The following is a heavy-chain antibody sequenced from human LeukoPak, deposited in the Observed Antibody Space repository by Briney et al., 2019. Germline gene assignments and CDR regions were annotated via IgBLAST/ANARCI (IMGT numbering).Heavy chain of an antibody. Sequence: ASVRVSCKASGNTFATYYIHWVRQAPGQGLEWMGIINPTGVSTTYPQRLQGRVTTTRDASTSTVHMELMTLRSEDTAVYYCATYSGTSSNYYYLDVWGTGTTVTVSS. D-gene: IGHD1-26*01. V-gene: IGHV1-46*04. CDR3: ATYSGTSSNYYYLDV. CDR1: GNTFATYY. J-gene: IGHJ6*03. CDR2: INPTGVST.